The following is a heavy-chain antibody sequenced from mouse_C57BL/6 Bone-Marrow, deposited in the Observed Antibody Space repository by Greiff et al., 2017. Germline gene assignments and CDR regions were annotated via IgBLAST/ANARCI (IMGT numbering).Heavy chain of an antibody. J-gene: IGHJ2*01. CDR1: GFNIKDDY. D-gene: IGHD2-2*01. CDR2: IDPENGDT. CDR3: TTRSTMVTTGVLFDY. V-gene: IGHV14-4*01. Sequence: VQLQQSGAELVRPGASVKLSCTASGFNIKDDYMHWVKQRPEQGLEWIGWIDPENGDTEYASKFQGKATITVDTSSNTAYLQLSSLTSEDTAVDYCTTRSTMVTTGVLFDYWGQGTTLTVSS.